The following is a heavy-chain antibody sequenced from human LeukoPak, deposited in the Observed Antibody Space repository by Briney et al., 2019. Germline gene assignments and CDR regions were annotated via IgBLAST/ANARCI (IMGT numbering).Heavy chain of an antibody. CDR1: KFTFSNAW. D-gene: IGHD3-10*01. CDR2: IYGKTDGGTI. V-gene: IGHV3-15*01. CDR3: ATDWAPTRTSGRPFDY. Sequence: GGSLRLSCAASKFTFSNAWMSWVRQAPGKGLEWVGRIYGKTDGGTIDYAAPVKDRFTISRDDSKNTLYLQMNSLKTEDTAVYYCATDWAPTRTSGRPFDYWGQGTLVTVSS. J-gene: IGHJ4*02.